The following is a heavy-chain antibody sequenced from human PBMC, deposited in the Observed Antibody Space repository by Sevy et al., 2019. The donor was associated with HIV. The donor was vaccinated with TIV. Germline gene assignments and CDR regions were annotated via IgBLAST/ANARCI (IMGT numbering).Heavy chain of an antibody. CDR1: GFTFSSYD. D-gene: IGHD3-22*01. Sequence: GGSLRLSCAASGFTFSSYDMNWVRQAPGKGLEWVSYISSSGSTIYYADSVKGRFTISRDNAKNSLYLQMNSLRAEDTALYYCARGYYYDSTDYFGYWGQGTLVTVSS. CDR2: ISSSGSTI. V-gene: IGHV3-48*03. J-gene: IGHJ4*02. CDR3: ARGYYYDSTDYFGY.